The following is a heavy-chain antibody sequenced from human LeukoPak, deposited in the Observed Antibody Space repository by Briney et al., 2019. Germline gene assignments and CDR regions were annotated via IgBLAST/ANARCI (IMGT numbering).Heavy chain of an antibody. J-gene: IGHJ4*02. Sequence: SETLSLTCTVSGGSIRSYYWSWIRQPPGKGLEWIGYIYYSGITNYNPSLKSRVTISVDTSKNQFSLKLSSVTAADTAVYYSARGNYGDSYWGQGTLVTVSS. CDR1: GGSIRSYY. CDR2: IYYSGIT. D-gene: IGHD4-17*01. V-gene: IGHV4-59*01. CDR3: ARGNYGDSY.